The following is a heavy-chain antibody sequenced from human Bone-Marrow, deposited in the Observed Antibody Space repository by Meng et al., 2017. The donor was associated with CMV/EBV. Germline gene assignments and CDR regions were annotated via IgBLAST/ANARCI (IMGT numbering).Heavy chain of an antibody. D-gene: IGHD2-2*01. CDR2: INHSGST. CDR3: ARRSVVVPAASFDY. CDR1: GGSFSGYY. Sequence: SETLSLTCAVYGGSFSGYYWSWIRQPPGKGLEWIGEINHSGSTNYNPSLKSRVTISVDTSKTQFSLKLSSVTAADTAVYYCARRSVVVPAASFDYWGQGTLVTVSS. J-gene: IGHJ4*02. V-gene: IGHV4-34*01.